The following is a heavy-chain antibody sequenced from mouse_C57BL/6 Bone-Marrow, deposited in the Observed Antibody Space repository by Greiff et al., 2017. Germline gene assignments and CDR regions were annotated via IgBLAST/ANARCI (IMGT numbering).Heavy chain of an antibody. CDR3: SREKYYGYGYFDV. V-gene: IGHV1-9*01. CDR1: GYTFTGYW. J-gene: IGHJ1*03. D-gene: IGHD1-1*01. CDR2: ILPGRGST. Sequence: VQVVESGAELMKPGASVKLSCKATGYTFTGYWIAWVKQRPGHGLEWIGEILPGRGSTKYTEQFNGKATFTADTSSNTAYMQLSILTTDDSAIYYCSREKYYGYGYFDVWGTGTTVTVSS.